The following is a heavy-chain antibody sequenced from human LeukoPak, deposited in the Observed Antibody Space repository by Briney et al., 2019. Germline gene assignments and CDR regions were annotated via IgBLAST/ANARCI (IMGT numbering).Heavy chain of an antibody. CDR2: IYSSGTT. J-gene: IGHJ6*02. CDR1: GGSISGYY. D-gene: IGHD3-3*01. CDR3: ARDSRDNFWSGYPYYYYYGMDV. V-gene: IGHV4-59*01. Sequence: SETLSLTCTVSGGSISGYYWSWIRQPPGKGLEWIGYIYSSGTTNYNPSLKSQITISLDTSKNQFSLKLSSVTAADTAVYYCARDSRDNFWSGYPYYYYYGMDVWGQGTTVTVSS.